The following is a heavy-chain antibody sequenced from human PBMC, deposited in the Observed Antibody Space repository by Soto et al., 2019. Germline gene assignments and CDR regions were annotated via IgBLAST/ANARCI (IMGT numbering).Heavy chain of an antibody. V-gene: IGHV5-10-1*01. CDR3: AKDSMGLHAGWFGEFPMDV. CDR1: GYSFTSYW. CDR2: IDPSDYYT. J-gene: IGHJ6*02. Sequence: PGESLKISCKGSGYSFTSYWISWVRQMPGKGLEWMGRIDPSDYYTNYSPSFQGHVTISADKSISTAYLQWSSLKASDTAMYYCAKDSMGLHAGWFGEFPMDVWGQGTTVTVSS. D-gene: IGHD3-10*01.